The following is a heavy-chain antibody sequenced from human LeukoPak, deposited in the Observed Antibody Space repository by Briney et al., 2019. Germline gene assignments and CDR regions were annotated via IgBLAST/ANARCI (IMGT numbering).Heavy chain of an antibody. J-gene: IGHJ6*02. CDR1: GGSISSGDYY. Sequence: SQTLSLTCTVSGGSISSGDYYWSWIRQPPGKGLEWIGYIYYSGSTYYNPSLKSRVTISVDTSKNQFSLKLSSVTAADTAMYYCARRGSSWYGYGMDVWGQGTTVTVSS. D-gene: IGHD6-13*01. V-gene: IGHV4-30-4*01. CDR2: IYYSGST. CDR3: ARRGSSWYGYGMDV.